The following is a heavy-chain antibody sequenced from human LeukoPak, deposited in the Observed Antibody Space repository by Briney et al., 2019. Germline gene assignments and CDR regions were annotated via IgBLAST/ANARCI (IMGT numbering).Heavy chain of an antibody. CDR2: IIPILGIA. J-gene: IGHJ4*02. D-gene: IGHD3-3*01. V-gene: IGHV1-69*04. Sequence: SVKVSCKASGGTFSSYAISWVRQAPGQGLEWMGRIIPILGIANYAQKFQGRVTITADESTSTAYMELSSLRSEDTAVYYCTKGGFLEWFPFDYWGQGTLVTVSS. CDR1: GGTFSSYA. CDR3: TKGGFLEWFPFDY.